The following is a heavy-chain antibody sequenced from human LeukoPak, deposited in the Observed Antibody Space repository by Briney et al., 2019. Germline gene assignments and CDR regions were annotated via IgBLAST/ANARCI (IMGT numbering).Heavy chain of an antibody. V-gene: IGHV3-30-3*01. D-gene: IGHD3-22*01. J-gene: IGHJ4*02. Sequence: PGGSLRLSCAASGFTFSSYAMHWVRQAPGKGLEWVAVISYDGSNKYYADSVKGRFTISRDNSKNTLYLQMNSLRAEDTAVYYCARVPRGVVVNWGLGTLVTVSS. CDR3: ARVPRGVVVN. CDR2: ISYDGSNK. CDR1: GFTFSSYA.